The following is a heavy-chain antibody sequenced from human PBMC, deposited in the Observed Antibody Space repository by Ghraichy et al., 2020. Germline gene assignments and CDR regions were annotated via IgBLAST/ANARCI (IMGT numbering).Heavy chain of an antibody. CDR2: ISYDGSNK. J-gene: IGHJ6*04. V-gene: IGHV3-30*03. D-gene: IGHD2-2*01. CDR3: AIDLVVVPAATPLSDHGMDV. Sequence: VAVISYDGSNKYYADSVKGRFTISRDNSKNTLYLQMNSLRAEDTAVYYCAIDLVVVPAATPLSDHGMDVWGNGTKVTGSS.